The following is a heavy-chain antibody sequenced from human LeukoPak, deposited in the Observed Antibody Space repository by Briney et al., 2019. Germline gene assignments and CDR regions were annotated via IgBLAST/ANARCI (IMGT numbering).Heavy chain of an antibody. Sequence: GGSLRLSCAASGFTFSSYGMHWVRQAPGKGLEWVAFIRYDGSNKYYADSVEGRFTISRDNSKNTLYLQMNSLRAEDTAVYYCARSLYQYYSDRSAYYYVYAFDIWGQGTLVTVSS. CDR3: ARSLYQYYSDRSAYYYVYAFDI. V-gene: IGHV3-30*02. J-gene: IGHJ3*02. CDR1: GFTFSSYG. CDR2: IRYDGSNK. D-gene: IGHD3-22*01.